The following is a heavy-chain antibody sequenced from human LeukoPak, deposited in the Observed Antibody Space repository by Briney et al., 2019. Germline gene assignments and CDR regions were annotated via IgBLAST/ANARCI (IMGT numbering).Heavy chain of an antibody. CDR2: ISSSSSYI. J-gene: IGHJ4*02. Sequence: GGSLRLSCAASGFTFSSYSMNWVRQAPGKGLEWVSSISSSSSYIYYADSVKGRFTISRDNAKNSLYLQMNSLRAEDTAVYYCARDHRGSGSYKIFDYWGQGTLVTVSS. CDR3: ARDHRGSGSYKIFDY. D-gene: IGHD1-26*01. V-gene: IGHV3-21*01. CDR1: GFTFSSYS.